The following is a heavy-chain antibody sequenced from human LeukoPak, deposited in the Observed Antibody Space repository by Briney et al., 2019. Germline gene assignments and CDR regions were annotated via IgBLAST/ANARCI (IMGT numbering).Heavy chain of an antibody. CDR2: IIPILGAV. CDR3: VTGDRVTMVRGVSYYAMGV. V-gene: IGHV1-69*13. J-gene: IGHJ6*04. CDR1: GGTFSDYA. Sequence: SVTVSCKASGGTFSDYAISWVRQAPGQGLAWMGGIIPILGAVKYAQNFQGRVTITADESTSSAHMELSSLRSEDTAVYYCVTGDRVTMVRGVSYYAMGVWGKGTTVTVSS. D-gene: IGHD3-10*01.